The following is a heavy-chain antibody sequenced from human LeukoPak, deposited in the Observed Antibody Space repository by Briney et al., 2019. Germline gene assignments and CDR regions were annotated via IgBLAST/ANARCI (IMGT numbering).Heavy chain of an antibody. Sequence: ASVKLSCKASGYNFISYYMHWVRQAPGQGLEWMGIINPSGGSTSYAQKFKDRVTMTRDTSTSTLYMELSSLKSEDTAVYYCAREDVVLVDAVRYYYYGMDVWGQGTTVTVSS. CDR1: GYNFISYY. J-gene: IGHJ6*02. CDR3: AREDVVLVDAVRYYYYGMDV. D-gene: IGHD2-8*01. CDR2: INPSGGST. V-gene: IGHV1-46*01.